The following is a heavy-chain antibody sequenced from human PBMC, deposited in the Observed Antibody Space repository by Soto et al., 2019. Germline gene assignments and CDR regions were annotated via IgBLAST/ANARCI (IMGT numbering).Heavy chain of an antibody. CDR3: ARETLGYCSGGSCYYYFGMDV. CDR1: GYTFTGYY. Sequence: ASVKVSCKASGYTFTGYYMHWVRQAPGQGLVWMRLIHPNNGGTNYAQKFQGWVTMTRDTSISTAYMVLSRLRSDDTAVDYCARETLGYCSGGSCYYYFGMDVWGQGTTVTVSS. D-gene: IGHD2-15*01. J-gene: IGHJ6*02. CDR2: IHPNNGGT. V-gene: IGHV1-2*04.